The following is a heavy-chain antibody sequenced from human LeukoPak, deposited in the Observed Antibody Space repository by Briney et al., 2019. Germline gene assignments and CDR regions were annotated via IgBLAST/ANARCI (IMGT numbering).Heavy chain of an antibody. CDR1: GFTFSSYA. D-gene: IGHD2-2*02. J-gene: IGHJ1*01. V-gene: IGHV3-23*01. Sequence: GGSLRLSCAASGFTFSSYAMSWVRQAPGKGLEWVSAISGSGGSTYYADSVKGRFTISRDNSKNTLYLQMNSLRAEDTAVYYCAKVIPEPYCSSTSCYTEYFQHWGQGTLVTVSS. CDR2: ISGSGGST. CDR3: AKVIPEPYCSSTSCYTEYFQH.